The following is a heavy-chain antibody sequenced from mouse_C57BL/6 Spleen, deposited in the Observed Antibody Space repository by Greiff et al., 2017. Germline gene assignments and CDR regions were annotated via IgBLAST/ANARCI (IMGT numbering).Heavy chain of an antibody. CDR3: ARGLSYYYGSSAWFAY. V-gene: IGHV1-53*01. J-gene: IGHJ3*01. D-gene: IGHD1-1*01. CDR1: GYTFTSYW. CDR2: INPSNGGT. Sequence: QVQLKQPGTELVKPGASVKLSCKASGYTFTSYWMHWVKQRPGQGLEWIGNINPSNGGTNYNEKFKSKATLTVDKSSSTAYMQLSSLTSEDSAVYYCARGLSYYYGSSAWFAYWGQGTLVTVSA.